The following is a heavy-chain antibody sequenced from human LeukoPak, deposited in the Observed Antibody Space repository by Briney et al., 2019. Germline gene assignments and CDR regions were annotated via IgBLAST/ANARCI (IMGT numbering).Heavy chain of an antibody. D-gene: IGHD5-24*01. CDR3: ASSYQMATFYYFDY. J-gene: IGHJ4*02. Sequence: GGSLRLSCAASGFTVSSNYMSWVRQAPGKGLEWVSVIYSGGSTYYADSVKGRFTISRDNSKNTLYLQMNSLRAEDTAVYYCASSYQMATFYYFDYWGQGTLVTVSS. CDR1: GFTVSSNY. V-gene: IGHV3-66*01. CDR2: IYSGGST.